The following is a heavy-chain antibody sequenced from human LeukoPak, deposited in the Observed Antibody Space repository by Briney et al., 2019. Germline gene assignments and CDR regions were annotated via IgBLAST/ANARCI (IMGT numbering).Heavy chain of an antibody. CDR2: INTDGGST. Sequence: GGSLRLSCAASGFTFSSYGMHWVRQAPGKGLVWVSRINTDGGSTSYADSVKGRLTISRDNAKNMLYLQMNSLRAEDTAVYYCVRSNSGDFDYWGQGTLVTVSS. J-gene: IGHJ4*02. V-gene: IGHV3-74*01. D-gene: IGHD3-10*01. CDR1: GFTFSSYG. CDR3: VRSNSGDFDY.